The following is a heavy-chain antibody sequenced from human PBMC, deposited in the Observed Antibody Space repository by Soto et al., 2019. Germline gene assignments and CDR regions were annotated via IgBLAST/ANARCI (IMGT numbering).Heavy chain of an antibody. Sequence: HPGGSLRLSCAASGFTFSSYGMHWVRQAPGKGLEWVAVISYDGSNKYYADSVKGRFTISRDNSKNTLYLQMNSLRAEDTAVYYCAKGVIVATIDSGFDYWGQGTLVTVSS. J-gene: IGHJ4*02. V-gene: IGHV3-30*18. CDR1: GFTFSSYG. CDR3: AKGVIVATIDSGFDY. D-gene: IGHD5-12*01. CDR2: ISYDGSNK.